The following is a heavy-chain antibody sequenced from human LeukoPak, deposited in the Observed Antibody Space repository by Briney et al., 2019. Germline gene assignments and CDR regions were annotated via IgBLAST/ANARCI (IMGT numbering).Heavy chain of an antibody. V-gene: IGHV3-53*01. J-gene: IGHJ6*03. CDR1: Y. D-gene: IGHD5-24*01. CDR3: ARVEMATILGNYYYYMDV. CDR2: IYSGGST. Sequence: YLGWIRQAPGKGLEWVSVIYSGGSTYYADSVKGRFTISRDNSKNTLYLQMNSLRAEDTAVYYCARVEMATILGNYYYYMDVWGKGTTVTVSS.